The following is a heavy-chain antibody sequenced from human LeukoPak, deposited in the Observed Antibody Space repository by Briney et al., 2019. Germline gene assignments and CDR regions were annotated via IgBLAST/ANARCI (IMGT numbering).Heavy chain of an antibody. CDR2: VYKSGDI. CDR1: GDSTAGRY. Sequence: SETLSLTCSVSGDSTAGRYWSWIRQSPGKGLEWLGLVYKSGDINYHPSFRSRLSVSLDRSKTQVSLRLRSVTAADTAVYYCASGKYFYDDPASLNRASRTALDLWARGTMVIVSS. J-gene: IGHJ3*01. V-gene: IGHV4-59*11. CDR3: ASGKYFYDDPASLNRASRTALDL. D-gene: IGHD3-16*01.